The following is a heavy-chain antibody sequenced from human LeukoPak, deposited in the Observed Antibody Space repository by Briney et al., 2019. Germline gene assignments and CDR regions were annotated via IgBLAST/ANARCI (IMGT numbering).Heavy chain of an antibody. V-gene: IGHV3-30*04. Sequence: PGGSLRLSCAASGFTFSSYSMHWVRQAPGKGLEWVAVLLYDGSTKYYADSVKGRFTISRDNSKNTVYLQVNSLRLEDTAVYYCAKVFDPYGSGSLGYWGQGTLVTVSS. D-gene: IGHD3-10*01. CDR1: GFTFSSYS. J-gene: IGHJ4*02. CDR2: LLYDGSTK. CDR3: AKVFDPYGSGSLGY.